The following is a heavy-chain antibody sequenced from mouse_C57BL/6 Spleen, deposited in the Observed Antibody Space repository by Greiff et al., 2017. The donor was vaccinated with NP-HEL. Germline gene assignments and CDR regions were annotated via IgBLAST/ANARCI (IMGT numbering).Heavy chain of an antibody. V-gene: IGHV5-4*03. J-gene: IGHJ1*03. CDR3: ARGQYYGSSCGFFDV. D-gene: IGHD1-1*01. CDR2: ISDGGSYT. Sequence: EVNVVESGGGLVKPGGSLKLSCAASGFTFSSYAMSWVRQTPEKRLEWVATISDGGSYTYYPDNVKGRFTIARDNAKNNLYLQLSHLKSEDTAMYYCARGQYYGSSCGFFDVWGTGTTVTVSS. CDR1: GFTFSSYA.